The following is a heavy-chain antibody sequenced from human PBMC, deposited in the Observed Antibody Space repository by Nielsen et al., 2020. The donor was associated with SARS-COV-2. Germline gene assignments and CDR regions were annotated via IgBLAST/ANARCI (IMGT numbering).Heavy chain of an antibody. CDR1: EFTFSSYA. D-gene: IGHD1-26*01. J-gene: IGHJ4*02. CDR2: ISSSSSYT. Sequence: GGSLRLSCVASEFTFSSYAMSWIRQAPGKGLEWVSYISSSSSYTNYADSVKGRFTISRDNAKNSLYLQMNSLRAEDTAVYYCAREGGSTWDYYFDYWGQGTLVTVSS. CDR3: AREGGSTWDYYFDY. V-gene: IGHV3-11*05.